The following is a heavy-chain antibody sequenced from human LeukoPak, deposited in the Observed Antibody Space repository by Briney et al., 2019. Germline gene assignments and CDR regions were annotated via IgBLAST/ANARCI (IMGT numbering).Heavy chain of an antibody. CDR3: ATLPGITGTAFDY. CDR2: IIPVFGAA. J-gene: IGHJ4*02. V-gene: IGHV1-69*05. Sequence: ASVKVSCKASGGTFSTYVISWVRQAPGQGLEWMGGIIPVFGAANYAQKFQGRVTMTTDESTSTAYMELSSLRSEDTAVYYCATLPGITGTAFDYWGQGTLVTVSS. CDR1: GGTFSTYV. D-gene: IGHD1-20*01.